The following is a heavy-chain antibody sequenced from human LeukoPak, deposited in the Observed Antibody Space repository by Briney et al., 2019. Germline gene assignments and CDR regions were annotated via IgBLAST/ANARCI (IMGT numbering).Heavy chain of an antibody. D-gene: IGHD1-26*01. CDR1: GYTFPSYF. Sequence: SVKVSCKASGYTFPSYFMHWVRQAPGQGLEWMGGIIPIFGTANYAQKFQGRVTITADESTSTAYMELSSLRSEDTAVYYCAREVDPGVTVGARGYNWFDPWGQGTLVTVSS. V-gene: IGHV1-69*13. CDR3: AREVDPGVTVGARGYNWFDP. CDR2: IIPIFGTA. J-gene: IGHJ5*02.